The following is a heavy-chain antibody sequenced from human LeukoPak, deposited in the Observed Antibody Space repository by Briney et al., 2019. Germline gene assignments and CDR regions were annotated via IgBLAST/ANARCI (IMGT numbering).Heavy chain of an antibody. CDR1: GFTPSSYW. J-gene: IGHJ4*02. Sequence: GGSLRLSCAASGFTPSSYWMNWVRQAPGKGLEWVANIKQDGSVENYVDSVKGRFTISRDNAKNSLYLQMNSLRAEDTAVYYCARDPVGAPYYDYWGQGTLVTVSS. D-gene: IGHD1-26*01. V-gene: IGHV3-7*01. CDR3: ARDPVGAPYYDY. CDR2: IKQDGSVE.